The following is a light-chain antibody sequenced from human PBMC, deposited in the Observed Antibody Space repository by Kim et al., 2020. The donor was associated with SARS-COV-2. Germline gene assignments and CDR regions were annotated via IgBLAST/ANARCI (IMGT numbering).Light chain of an antibody. J-gene: IGLJ2*01. V-gene: IGLV3-19*01. CDR1: SLTNYY. Sequence: GQTARITCQGDSLTNYYTSWYQQKPGQAPVLVIYGINNRPSGIADRFSGSRSGNTASLTITGARAEDEADYYCNSRDTTGNHMLFGGGTQLTVL. CDR3: NSRDTTGNHML. CDR2: GIN.